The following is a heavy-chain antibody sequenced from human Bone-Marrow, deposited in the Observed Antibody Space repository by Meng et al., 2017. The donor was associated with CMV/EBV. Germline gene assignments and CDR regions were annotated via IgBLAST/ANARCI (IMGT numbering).Heavy chain of an antibody. D-gene: IGHD6-13*01. CDR2: ISYDGSNK. V-gene: IGHV3-30*04. J-gene: IGHJ4*02. Sequence: GGSLRLSCAASAFTFSSYAMHWVRQAQGKGMEWVAVISYDGSNKYYADSVKGRFTISRDNSKNTLYLQMNSLRAEDTAVYYCAREEMGSSWYHSFGLGGIFDYWGQGTLVTVSS. CDR3: AREEMGSSWYHSFGLGGIFDY. CDR1: AFTFSSYA.